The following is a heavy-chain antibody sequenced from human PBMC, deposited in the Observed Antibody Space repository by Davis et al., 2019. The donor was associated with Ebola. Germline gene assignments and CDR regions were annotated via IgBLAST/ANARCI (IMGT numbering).Heavy chain of an antibody. CDR3: AKSVTVTTLGYFDY. J-gene: IGHJ4*02. Sequence: GESLKIPCAASGFTFSNYGTGWVRQAPGKGLEWVSVISASGVRTYYADTVKGRFSISRDNSKNTVYLQMNSLRAEDTAVYYCAKSVTVTTLGYFDYWGQGTLVTVSS. D-gene: IGHD4-17*01. CDR2: ISASGVRT. V-gene: IGHV3-23*01. CDR1: GFTFSNYG.